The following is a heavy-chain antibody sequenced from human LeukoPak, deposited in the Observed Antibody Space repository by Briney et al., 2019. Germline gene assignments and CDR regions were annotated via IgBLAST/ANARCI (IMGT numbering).Heavy chain of an antibody. CDR2: ISSSSSTM. J-gene: IGHJ3*01. D-gene: IGHD4-17*01. V-gene: IGHV3-48*01. Sequence: GGSLRLSCAASGFTFSSYSMNWVRQAPGKGLEWVSYISSSSSTMYYADSVKGRFTISRDNAKKSLHLQMDSLRPEDTALYFCARDDYGDYGYDAFDLWGQGTMVTVPS. CDR1: GFTFSSYS. CDR3: ARDDYGDYGYDAFDL.